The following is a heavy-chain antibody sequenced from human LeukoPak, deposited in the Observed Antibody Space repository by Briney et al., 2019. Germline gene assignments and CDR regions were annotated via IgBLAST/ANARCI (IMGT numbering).Heavy chain of an antibody. V-gene: IGHV1-18*01. Sequence: ASVKVSCKASGYTFTSYGISWVRQAPGQGLEWMGWISAYNGNTNYAQKLQGRVTMTTDTSTSTAYMELRSLRSDDTAVYYCARDGPYYYGSGSFKDYWGQGTLVTVSS. CDR2: ISAYNGNT. CDR3: ARDGPYYYGSGSFKDY. J-gene: IGHJ4*02. CDR1: GYTFTSYG. D-gene: IGHD3-10*01.